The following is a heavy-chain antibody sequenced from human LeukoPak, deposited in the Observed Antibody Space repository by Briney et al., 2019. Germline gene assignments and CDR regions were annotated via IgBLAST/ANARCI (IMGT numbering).Heavy chain of an antibody. D-gene: IGHD6-6*01. V-gene: IGHV3-48*03. CDR1: GFTFSSYE. Sequence: AGGSLRLSCAASGFTFSSYEMNWVRQAPGKGLEWVSYISSSGSTIYYADSVKGRFTISRDNAKNSLYPQMNSLRAEDTAVYYCARDRSIAARQDYFDYWGQGTLVTVSS. CDR3: ARDRSIAARQDYFDY. J-gene: IGHJ4*02. CDR2: ISSSGSTI.